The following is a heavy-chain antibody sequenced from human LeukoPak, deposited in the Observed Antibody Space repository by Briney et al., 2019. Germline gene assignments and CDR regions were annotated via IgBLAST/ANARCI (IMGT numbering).Heavy chain of an antibody. CDR3: ARDRGNDFLDY. J-gene: IGHJ4*02. CDR2: IRSDGSSE. Sequence: GGSLRLSCVVSGVSLSSHGIHWVRQAPGKGLEWVAFIRSDGSSEYYADSVKGRSTVSRDNSKNTVYLQINGLRVEDTAVYHCARDRGNDFLDYWGQGTLVTVSS. D-gene: IGHD1-1*01. V-gene: IGHV3-30*02. CDR1: GVSLSSHG.